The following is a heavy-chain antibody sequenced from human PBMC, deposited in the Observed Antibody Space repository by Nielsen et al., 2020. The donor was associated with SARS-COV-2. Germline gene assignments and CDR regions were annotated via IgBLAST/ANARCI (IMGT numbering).Heavy chain of an antibody. J-gene: IGHJ6*02. Sequence: GGSLRLSCAASGFTVSSNYMSWVRQAPGKGLEWVSYISSSSSYTNYADSVKGRFTISRDNAKNSLYLQMNSLRAEDTAVYYCARAASANYYYYYGMDVWGQGTTVTVSS. CDR1: GFTVSSNY. CDR2: ISSSSSYT. CDR3: ARAASANYYYYYGMDV. V-gene: IGHV3-11*05.